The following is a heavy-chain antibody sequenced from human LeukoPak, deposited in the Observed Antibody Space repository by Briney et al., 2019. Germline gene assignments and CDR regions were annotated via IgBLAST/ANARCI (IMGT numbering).Heavy chain of an antibody. V-gene: IGHV4-59*01. CDR2: IYYSGIT. CDR1: GGSISNSY. J-gene: IGHJ4*02. Sequence: SETLSLTCTVSGGSISNSYWSWVRQPPGKGLEWIAYIYYSGITSYNPSLKSRVTISVDTSKNQFSLKLTSVTAADTAVYYCARGVPEYYDFWSGYFYYFDYWGQGTLVTVSS. CDR3: ARGVPEYYDFWSGYFYYFDY. D-gene: IGHD3-3*01.